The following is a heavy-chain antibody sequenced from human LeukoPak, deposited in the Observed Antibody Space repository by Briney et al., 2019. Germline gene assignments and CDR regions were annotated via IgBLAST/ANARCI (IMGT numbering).Heavy chain of an antibody. CDR3: ARSQTGGSCPLDY. V-gene: IGHV4-39*01. Sequence: SETLSLTCTVSGGSISSSSYYWGWIRQPPGKGLEWIGSICYSGSTYYNPSLKSRVTISVDTSKTQFSLKLSSVTAADTAVYYCARSQTGGSCPLDYWGQGTVVTVSS. CDR2: ICYSGST. CDR1: GGSISSSSYY. D-gene: IGHD2-15*01. J-gene: IGHJ4*02.